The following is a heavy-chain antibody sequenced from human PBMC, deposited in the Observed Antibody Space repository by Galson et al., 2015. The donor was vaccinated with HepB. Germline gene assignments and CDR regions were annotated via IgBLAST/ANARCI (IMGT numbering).Heavy chain of an antibody. V-gene: IGHV3-66*01. J-gene: IGHJ6*02. CDR2: IYSGGST. CDR1: GFTVSSNS. Sequence: SLRLSCAASGFTVSSNSMSWVRQAPGKGLEWVSVIYSGGSTYYADSVKGRFTISRDNSRKTLYLQMNSLRAEDTAVYYCAKDRYFYASGSYSYHYYGMDVWGQGTTVTVSS. D-gene: IGHD3-10*01. CDR3: AKDRYFYASGSYSYHYYGMDV.